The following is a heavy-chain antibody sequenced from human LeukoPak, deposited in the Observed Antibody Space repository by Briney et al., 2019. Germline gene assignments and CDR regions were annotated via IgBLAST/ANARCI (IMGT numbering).Heavy chain of an antibody. J-gene: IGHJ4*02. CDR2: INWNGGST. CDR3: AKIRGSGQYYFDY. V-gene: IGHV3-20*04. CDR1: GFTFDDYG. Sequence: PGGSLRLSCAASGFTFDDYGMSWVRQAPGKGLEWVSGINWNGGSTGYADSVKGRFTISRDNAKNSLYLQMNSLRAGDTALYYCAKIRGSGQYYFDYWGQGTLVTVSS. D-gene: IGHD6-19*01.